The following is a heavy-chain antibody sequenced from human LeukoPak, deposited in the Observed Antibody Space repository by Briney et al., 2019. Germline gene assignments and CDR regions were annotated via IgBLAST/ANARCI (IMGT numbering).Heavy chain of an antibody. Sequence: PAETLSLTCAVSGVTVSRGSYYWNWIPQPPGKELEWIGFIYYSGDINYNPSLRSRVNISVHASKNKFSLRLRCVTAADTAVYYCARAWDLNFDSWGQGTLVTVSS. CDR1: GVTVSRGSYY. J-gene: IGHJ4*02. D-gene: IGHD1-26*01. CDR3: ARAWDLNFDS. V-gene: IGHV4-61*01. CDR2: IYYSGDI.